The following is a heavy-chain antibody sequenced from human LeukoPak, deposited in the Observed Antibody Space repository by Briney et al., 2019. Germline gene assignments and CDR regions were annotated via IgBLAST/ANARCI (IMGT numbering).Heavy chain of an antibody. CDR1: GFTFSSYE. V-gene: IGHV3-48*03. Sequence: PVGSLRLSCAASGFTFSSYEMNWVRQAPGKGLEWVSYISSSGGIIYYADSVKGRFTISRDNAKNSLYLQMNSLRAEDTAVYYCAKIISGSHLDYWGQGTLVTVSS. CDR2: ISSSGGII. D-gene: IGHD3-10*01. J-gene: IGHJ4*02. CDR3: AKIISGSHLDY.